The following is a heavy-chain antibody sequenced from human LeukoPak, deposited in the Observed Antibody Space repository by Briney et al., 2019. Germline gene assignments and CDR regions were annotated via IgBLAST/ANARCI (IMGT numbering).Heavy chain of an antibody. Sequence: ASVNVSCKVSGYTLTELSMHWVRQAPGKGLEWMGGFDPEDGETIYAQKFQGRVTMTEDTSTDTAYMELSSLRSEDTAVYYCATGLVVRNAFDIWGQGTMVTVSS. CDR1: GYTLTELS. J-gene: IGHJ3*02. CDR2: FDPEDGET. D-gene: IGHD2-2*01. V-gene: IGHV1-24*01. CDR3: ATGLVVRNAFDI.